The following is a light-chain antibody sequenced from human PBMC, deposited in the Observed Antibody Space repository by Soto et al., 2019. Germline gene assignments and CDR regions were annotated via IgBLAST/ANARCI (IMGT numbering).Light chain of an antibody. CDR3: QQYKSYS. CDR1: QSISSW. CDR2: DAS. V-gene: IGKV1-5*01. Sequence: DIQMTQSPPTLSASVGDRVTITCRASQSISSWLAWYQQKPGKAPKLLIYDASSLESGVPSRFSGSGSGTEFTLTISSLQPDDFATYYCQQYKSYSFGGGTKVEIK. J-gene: IGKJ4*01.